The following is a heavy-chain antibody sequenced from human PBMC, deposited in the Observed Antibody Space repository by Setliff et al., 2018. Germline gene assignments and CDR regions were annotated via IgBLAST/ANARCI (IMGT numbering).Heavy chain of an antibody. D-gene: IGHD5-18*01. J-gene: IGHJ6*02. V-gene: IGHV4-59*01. Sequence: NPSETLSLTCTVSGGSIRNYYWSWIRQPPGKGLEWIGYVYYTGTTNYDPSLKSRVTISVDPSKNQVSLKLSSATAADTAVYYCARDRTAYNYGMDVWGQGTTVTVSS. CDR1: GGSIRNYY. CDR3: ARDRTAYNYGMDV. CDR2: VYYTGTT.